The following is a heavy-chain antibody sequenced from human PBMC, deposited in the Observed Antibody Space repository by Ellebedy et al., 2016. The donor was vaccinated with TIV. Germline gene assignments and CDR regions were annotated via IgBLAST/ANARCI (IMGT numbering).Heavy chain of an antibody. CDR2: VYYSGST. CDR1: GGSVNTGSYF. J-gene: IGHJ4*02. CDR3: ARGWQTAVSPWAH. V-gene: IGHV4-61*01. Sequence: SETLSLTXTVSGGSVNTGSYFWTWIREPPGKGLEWIGYVYYSGSTNYNPSLKSRVTISIDTSKNQISLKLKSVTAADTAVYYCARGWQTAVSPWAHWGQGTLVTVSS. D-gene: IGHD6-13*01.